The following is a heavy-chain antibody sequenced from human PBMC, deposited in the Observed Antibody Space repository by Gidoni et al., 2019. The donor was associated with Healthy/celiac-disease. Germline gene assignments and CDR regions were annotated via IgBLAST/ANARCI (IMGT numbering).Heavy chain of an antibody. CDR1: GFSLSTSGVG. CDR3: ANGGDYYYMDV. J-gene: IGHJ6*03. CDR2: IYWNDDK. V-gene: IGHV2-5*01. Sequence: QITLKDSGPTLVPPTQTLTLTCTFSGFSLSTSGVGVGWIRQPPGKALEWLALIYWNDDKRYSPSLKSRLTSTKEKSKNQVVLKMTKMDPVDTATDYCANGGDYYYMDVWGKGTTVTVSS. D-gene: IGHD3-16*01.